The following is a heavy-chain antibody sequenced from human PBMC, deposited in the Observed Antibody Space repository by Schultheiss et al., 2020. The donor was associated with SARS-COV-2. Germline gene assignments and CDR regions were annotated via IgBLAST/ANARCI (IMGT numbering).Heavy chain of an antibody. D-gene: IGHD3-10*01. CDR1: GFTFSNVW. CDR2: TKSKTDGGTT. V-gene: IGHV3-15*01. CDR3: AKRWHDPRYYYGMDV. Sequence: GGSLRLSCAAYGFTFSNVWMNWVRQAPGKGLEWVGRTKSKTDGGTTDYAAPVKGRFTISRDDSKNTLYLQMNSLKTEDTAVYYCAKRWHDPRYYYGMDVWGQGTTVTVSS. J-gene: IGHJ6*02.